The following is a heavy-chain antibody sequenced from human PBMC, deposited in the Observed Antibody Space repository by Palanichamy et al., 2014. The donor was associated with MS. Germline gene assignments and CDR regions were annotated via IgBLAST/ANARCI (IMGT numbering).Heavy chain of an antibody. D-gene: IGHD4-23*01. V-gene: IGHV1-69*04. CDR2: IIPIIGTT. CDR1: GGIFTSHA. Sequence: QVQLVQSGAEVKKPGSSVKVSCKVSGGIFTSHAISWVRQAPGQGLEWMGRIIPIIGTTSYGETLQGRVTITADKSTSTVYMELSSLTFEDTALYYCARGPLTAGVGTLDVWGLGTLVTVSS. J-gene: IGHJ3*01. CDR3: ARGPLTAGVGTLDV.